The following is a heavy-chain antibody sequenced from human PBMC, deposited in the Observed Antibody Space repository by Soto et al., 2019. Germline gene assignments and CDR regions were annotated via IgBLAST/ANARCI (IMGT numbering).Heavy chain of an antibody. V-gene: IGHV3-23*01. D-gene: IGHD6-13*01. Sequence: PGGSLRLSCAASGFTFSSYAMSWVCQAPGKGLEWVSAISGSGGSTYYADSVKGRFTISRDNSKNTLYLQMNSLRAEDTAVYYCARDTRGSSSWYYYYGMDVWGQGTTVTVSS. CDR3: ARDTRGSSSWYYYYGMDV. CDR2: ISGSGGST. J-gene: IGHJ6*02. CDR1: GFTFSSYA.